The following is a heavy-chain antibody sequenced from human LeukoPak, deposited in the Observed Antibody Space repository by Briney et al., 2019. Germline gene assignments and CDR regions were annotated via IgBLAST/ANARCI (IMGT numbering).Heavy chain of an antibody. CDR3: ARQATSTQPPNWYFDL. CDR2: IYPGDSDT. D-gene: IGHD1-26*01. J-gene: IGHJ2*01. Sequence: GESLKISCKGSGYSFTGYWIGWVRQMPGKGLEWMGIIYPGDSDTRYSPSFQGQVTISADKSISTAYLQWSSLKASDTAMYYCARQATSTQPPNWYFDLWGRGTLVTVSS. V-gene: IGHV5-51*01. CDR1: GYSFTGYW.